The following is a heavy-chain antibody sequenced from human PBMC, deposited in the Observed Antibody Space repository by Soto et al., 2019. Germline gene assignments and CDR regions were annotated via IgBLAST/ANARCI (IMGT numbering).Heavy chain of an antibody. D-gene: IGHD1-26*01. CDR3: ARHVGNSPPGS. CDR2: IYYSGGT. Sequence: SETLSLTCTVSGGSISTYYWSWIRQPPGKGLQWIGYIYYSGGTNYNPSLKSRVTISVDTSKNQFSLKLTSVTAADTAVYHCARHVGNSPPGSWGQGTLVTVSS. CDR1: GGSISTYY. V-gene: IGHV4-59*08. J-gene: IGHJ4*02.